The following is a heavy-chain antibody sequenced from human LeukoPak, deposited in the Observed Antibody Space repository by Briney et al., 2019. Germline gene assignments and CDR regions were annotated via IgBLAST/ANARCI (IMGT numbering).Heavy chain of an antibody. CDR2: IYWDDDK. D-gene: IGHD6-13*01. CDR3: AHRWELSGSWDVGYFDF. Sequence: SGPTLVNPTQTLTLTCTFSGFSLSTSGVGVGWIRQPPGKALECLALIYWDDDKRYSPSLKSRLTITKDTSKNQVVLTLTNMDPVDTGTYYCAHRWELSGSWDVGYFDFWGQGTLVTVSS. J-gene: IGHJ4*02. CDR1: GFSLSTSGVG. V-gene: IGHV2-5*02.